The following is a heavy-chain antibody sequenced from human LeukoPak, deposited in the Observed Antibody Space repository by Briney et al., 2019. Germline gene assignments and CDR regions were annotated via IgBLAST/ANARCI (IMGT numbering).Heavy chain of an antibody. D-gene: IGHD3-10*01. J-gene: IGHJ4*02. CDR3: ARNTMVRGVTF. V-gene: IGHV4-34*01. CDR2: INHSGST. Sequence: SETLSLTCAVYGGSFSGCYWSWIRQPPGKGLEWIGEINHSGSTNYNPSLKSRVTISVDTSKNQFSLKLSSVTAADTAVYYCARNTMVRGVTFWGQGTLVTVSS. CDR1: GGSFSGCY.